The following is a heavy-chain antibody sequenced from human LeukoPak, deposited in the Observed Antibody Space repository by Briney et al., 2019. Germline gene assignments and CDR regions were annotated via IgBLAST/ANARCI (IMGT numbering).Heavy chain of an antibody. Sequence: GGSLRLSCAASGFTFSSYEMNWVGQAPGKGLERGSYISSSGSTIDYAESVKGRFTISRDNAKNSLYLQMNSLRAEDTAVYYCARGLSPYYYYYMDVRGKGTTGTVS. CDR2: ISSSGSTI. J-gene: IGHJ6*03. CDR3: ARGLSPYYYYYMDV. CDR1: GFTFSSYE. V-gene: IGHV3-48*03.